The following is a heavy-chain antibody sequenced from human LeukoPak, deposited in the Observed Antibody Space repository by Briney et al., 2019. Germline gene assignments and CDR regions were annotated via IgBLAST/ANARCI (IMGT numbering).Heavy chain of an antibody. J-gene: IGHJ4*02. Sequence: PSETLSLTCTVSDTSINTYYWSWIRQPAGKGLEWIGHIYTTGTTNYNPSLKSRVTMSIDTSKNQFSPNLRSVTAADTAVYYCAKVAKYYYGSETYFFFDHWGQGTLVTVSS. CDR1: DTSINTYY. V-gene: IGHV4-4*07. CDR2: IYTTGTT. CDR3: AKVAKYYYGSETYFFFDH. D-gene: IGHD3-10*01.